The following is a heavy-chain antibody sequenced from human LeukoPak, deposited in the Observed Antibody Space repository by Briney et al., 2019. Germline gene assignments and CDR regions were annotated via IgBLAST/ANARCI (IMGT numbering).Heavy chain of an antibody. D-gene: IGHD3-10*01. CDR1: GYTFTSYG. CDR3: ARGRITMPTGDFDY. CDR2: ISAYNGNT. V-gene: IGHV1-18*01. Sequence: ASVKVSCKASGYTFTSYGISWVRQAPGQGLEWMGWISAYNGNTNYAQKLQGRVTMTTYTSTSTAYMELRSLRSDDTAVYYCARGRITMPTGDFDYWGQGTLVTVSS. J-gene: IGHJ4*02.